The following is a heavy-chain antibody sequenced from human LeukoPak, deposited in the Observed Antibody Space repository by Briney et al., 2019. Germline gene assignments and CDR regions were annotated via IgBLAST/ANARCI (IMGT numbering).Heavy chain of an antibody. J-gene: IGHJ4*02. D-gene: IGHD3-22*01. Sequence: PGGSLRLSCAASGFSFGSYGVSWVRQAPGKGLQWVSYISGNGGTTYYADSVEGRFTISRDNAKNSLYLQMSSLRAEDTAVYYCARDLDSGNYFFAYWGQGTPVTVSS. CDR3: ARDLDSGNYFFAY. CDR1: GFSFGSYG. V-gene: IGHV3-48*04. CDR2: ISGNGGTT.